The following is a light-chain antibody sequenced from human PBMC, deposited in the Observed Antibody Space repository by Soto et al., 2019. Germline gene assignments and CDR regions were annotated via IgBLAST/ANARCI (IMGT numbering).Light chain of an antibody. J-gene: IGLJ1*01. Sequence: SYELTQPPSVSVAPGKTASITCGGNKIGSKSVHWYQQRPGQAPVLVIFYDSARPSGIPERFSGSNAGSTATLAISRVEAGDEADYYCHVWDSGSDSGVFGTGTKLTVL. CDR1: KIGSKS. CDR3: HVWDSGSDSGV. CDR2: YDS. V-gene: IGLV3-21*04.